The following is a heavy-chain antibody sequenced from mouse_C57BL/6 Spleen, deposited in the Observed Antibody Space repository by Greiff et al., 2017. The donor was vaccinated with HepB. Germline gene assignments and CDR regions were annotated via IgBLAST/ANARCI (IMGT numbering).Heavy chain of an antibody. CDR2: IYPGDGDT. Sequence: QVQLQQSGPELVKPGASVKISCKASGYAFSSSWMNWVKQRPGKGLEWIGRIYPGDGDTNYNGKFKGKATLTADKSSSTAYMQLSSLTSEDSAVYFCARSRDGGYFDYWGQGTTLTVSS. CDR1: GYAFSSSW. V-gene: IGHV1-82*01. J-gene: IGHJ2*01. CDR3: ARSRDGGYFDY. D-gene: IGHD3-3*01.